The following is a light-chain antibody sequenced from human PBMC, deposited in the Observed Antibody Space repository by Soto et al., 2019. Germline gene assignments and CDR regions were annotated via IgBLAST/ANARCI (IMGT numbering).Light chain of an antibody. CDR3: QQYDNLQYT. J-gene: IGKJ2*01. CDR1: QDSSNY. V-gene: IGKV1-33*01. CDR2: DAS. Sequence: DIQMTQSPSSLSASVGDRVTITCQASQDSSNYLNWYQQKPGQAPKLLIYDASNLETGGPSRFMGSGSETDFTFTISSLQPEDMATYYCQQYDNLQYTFGQGTKLEIK.